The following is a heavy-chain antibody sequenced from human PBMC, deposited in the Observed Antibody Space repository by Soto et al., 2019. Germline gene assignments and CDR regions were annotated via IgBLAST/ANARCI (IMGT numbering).Heavy chain of an antibody. CDR3: ARRYGGNFDY. CDR2: VYYSGST. Sequence: QVQLQESGPGLMKPSETLSLTCNASGGSISSYYLSWIRQPPGKGLEWIGYVYYSGSTNYNPSLKSRVTISVDTTKNPYLLMVRSGTAAETVVYYCARRYGGNFDYWGQGTLVTVSS. CDR1: GGSISSYY. V-gene: IGHV4-59*01. D-gene: IGHD1-26*01. J-gene: IGHJ4*02.